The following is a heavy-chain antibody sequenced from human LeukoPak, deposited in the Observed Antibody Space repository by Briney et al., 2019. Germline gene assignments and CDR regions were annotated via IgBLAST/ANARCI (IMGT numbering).Heavy chain of an antibody. J-gene: IGHJ6*03. CDR2: INPSGGST. CDR3: AKTTVTSEEYYYYYMDV. D-gene: IGHD4-17*01. CDR1: GYTFTRYY. Sequence: ASVKVCSKASGYTFTRYYMHWVRQAPGQGLEWMGIINPSGGSTSYEHKLQGRVTMTTDTSTSTADMELRSLRSDDTAVYYCAKTTVTSEEYYYYYMDVWGKGTTVTVSS. V-gene: IGHV1-46*01.